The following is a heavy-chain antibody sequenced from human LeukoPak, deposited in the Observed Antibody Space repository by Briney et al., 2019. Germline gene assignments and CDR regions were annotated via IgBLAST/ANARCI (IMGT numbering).Heavy chain of an antibody. Sequence: ASETLSLTCTVSGGSISSGGSYWSWIRQLPGKGLEWLGYTYYTGSTYYKPSLKSRVTMSVDTSKNHFSLKVNSVTAADTAVYYCARGVGYCSGGRCYFDYWGQGTLVTVSS. V-gene: IGHV4-31*03. CDR3: ARGVGYCSGGRCYFDY. D-gene: IGHD2-15*01. CDR2: TYYTGST. J-gene: IGHJ4*02. CDR1: GGSISSGGSY.